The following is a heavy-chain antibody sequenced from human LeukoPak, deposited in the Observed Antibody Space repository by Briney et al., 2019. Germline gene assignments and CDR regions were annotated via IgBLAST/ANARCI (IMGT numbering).Heavy chain of an antibody. Sequence: GESLKISCKGSGYSFNSYWIGWVRQMPGKGLEWMGIIYPGDSDTRYSPSFQGQVTISADKFIDTAYLQWSSLKASDTAMYYCARKHCRSSSCYVAFDYWGQGTLVTVSS. CDR2: IYPGDSDT. CDR3: ARKHCRSSSCYVAFDY. D-gene: IGHD2-2*01. CDR1: GYSFNSYW. V-gene: IGHV5-51*01. J-gene: IGHJ4*02.